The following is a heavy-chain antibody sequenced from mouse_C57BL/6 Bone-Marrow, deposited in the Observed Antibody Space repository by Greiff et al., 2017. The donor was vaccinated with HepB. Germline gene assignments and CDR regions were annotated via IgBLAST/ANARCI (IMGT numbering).Heavy chain of an antibody. CDR3: ARSIYYYGSSYVY. Sequence: QVQLKQSGAELVKPGASVKISCKASGYAFSSYWMNWVKQRPGKGLEWIGQIYPGDGDTNYNGKFKGKATLTADKSSSTAYMQLSSLTSEDSAVYFCARSIYYYGSSYVYWGQGTTLTVSS. CDR1: GYAFSSYW. CDR2: IYPGDGDT. D-gene: IGHD1-1*01. V-gene: IGHV1-80*01. J-gene: IGHJ2*01.